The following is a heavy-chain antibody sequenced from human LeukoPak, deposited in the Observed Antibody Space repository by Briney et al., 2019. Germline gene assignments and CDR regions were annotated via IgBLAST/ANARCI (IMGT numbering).Heavy chain of an antibody. D-gene: IGHD6-13*01. J-gene: IGHJ4*02. CDR1: GCSVSSDY. V-gene: IGHV4-4*07. Sequence: SETLSLTCTVSGCSVSSDYWSWIRQPAGKGLEWIGRILTSGTTDYNPSLKSRVTMSVDSSKNHFYLKLTSLTAADTAVYYCARDIGQQLVHFDFWGQGTLVTVSS. CDR3: ARDIGQQLVHFDF. CDR2: ILTSGTT.